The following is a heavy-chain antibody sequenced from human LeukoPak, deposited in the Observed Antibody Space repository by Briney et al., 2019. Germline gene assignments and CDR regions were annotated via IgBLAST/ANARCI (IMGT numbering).Heavy chain of an antibody. Sequence: SETLSLTCTVSGASISSGGYFWSWIRQPPGKGLEWIGEINHSGSTNYNPSLKSRVTISVDTSKNQFSLKLSSVTAADTAVYYCARGDRYYYGSNWFDPWGQGTLVTVSS. CDR3: ARGDRYYYGSNWFDP. CDR1: GASISSGGYF. J-gene: IGHJ5*02. V-gene: IGHV4-39*07. CDR2: INHSGST. D-gene: IGHD3-10*01.